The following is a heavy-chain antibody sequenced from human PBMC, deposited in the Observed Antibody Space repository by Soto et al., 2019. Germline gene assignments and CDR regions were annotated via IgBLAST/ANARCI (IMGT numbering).Heavy chain of an antibody. CDR2: IDNSGGIT. Sequence: EVQLLESGGGLVQPGGSLRLSCAASGFTFSTYAMSWVRQAPGKGLEWVSTIDNSGGITYYADSVKGRFTISRDNSKNTLELQMNSQRAEDTAVYYCANGGYNYGLLFDCWGQGTLVTVSS. D-gene: IGHD5-18*01. CDR3: ANGGYNYGLLFDC. V-gene: IGHV3-23*05. J-gene: IGHJ4*02. CDR1: GFTFSTYA.